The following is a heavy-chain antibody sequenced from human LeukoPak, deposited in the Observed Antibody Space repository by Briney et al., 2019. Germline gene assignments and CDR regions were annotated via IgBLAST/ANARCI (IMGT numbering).Heavy chain of an antibody. J-gene: IGHJ5*02. Sequence: QHPWKNLEWIGYIYYSGSTYYNPSLKSRVTISVDTSKNQFSLKLSSVTAADTAVYYCARGLRRRISAAGNSEVVWFDPWGQGTRVTVSS. CDR2: IYYSGST. D-gene: IGHD6-13*01. CDR3: ARGLRRRISAAGNSEVVWFDP. V-gene: IGHV4-31*02.